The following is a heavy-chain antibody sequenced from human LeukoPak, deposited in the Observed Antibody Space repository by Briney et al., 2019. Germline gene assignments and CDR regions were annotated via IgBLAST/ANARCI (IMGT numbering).Heavy chain of an antibody. CDR2: IYSGGRT. V-gene: IGHV3-66*02. CDR3: ARGVHDFWSGFYFDY. J-gene: IGHJ4*02. Sequence: GGSLRLSCAASGFIVSSNYMSWVRQAPGKGLEWVSVIYSGGRTYYADSVKGRFTISGDKSKNTLFLQMNSLRAEDTAVYYCARGVHDFWSGFYFDYWGQGTLVTVSS. CDR1: GFIVSSNY. D-gene: IGHD3-3*01.